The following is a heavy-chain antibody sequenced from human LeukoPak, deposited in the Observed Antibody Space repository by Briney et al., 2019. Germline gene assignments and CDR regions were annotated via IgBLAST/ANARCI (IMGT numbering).Heavy chain of an antibody. CDR2: INPNSGGT. CDR3: ARGYGSGSYGY. V-gene: IGHV1-2*02. J-gene: IGHJ4*02. CDR1: GYTFTGYY. Sequence: ASVKVSCKASGYTFTGYYMHWVRQAPGQGLEWMGWINPNSGGTNYAQKFQGRVTMTRNTSISTAYMELSSLRSEDTAVYYCARGYGSGSYGYWGQGTLVTVSS. D-gene: IGHD3-10*01.